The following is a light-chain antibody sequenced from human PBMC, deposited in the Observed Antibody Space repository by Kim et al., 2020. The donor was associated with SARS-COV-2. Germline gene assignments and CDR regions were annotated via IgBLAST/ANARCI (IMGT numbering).Light chain of an antibody. CDR3: QQYCSSPFT. J-gene: IGKJ3*01. CDR2: GAS. V-gene: IGKV3-20*01. Sequence: EIVLRQSPGTLSLSPGERATLSCRASQSVSSSYLAWYQQKPGQAPRLLIYGASSRATGIPDRFSGSGSGTDFTLTISRLEPEDFAVYYCQQYCSSPFTFGPGTKVDIK. CDR1: QSVSSSY.